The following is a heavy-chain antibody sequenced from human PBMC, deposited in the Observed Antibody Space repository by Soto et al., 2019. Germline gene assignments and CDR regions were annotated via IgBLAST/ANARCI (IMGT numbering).Heavy chain of an antibody. V-gene: IGHV3-33*01. CDR3: AGGVTEMYYYYYGMDV. CDR1: GFTFSSYG. J-gene: IGHJ6*02. Sequence: QVQLVESGGGVVQPGRSLRLSCAASGFTFSSYGMHWVRQAPGKGLEWVAVIWYDGSNKYYADSVKGRFTISRDNSKNTLYLQMNSLRAEDTAVYYCAGGVTEMYYYYYGMDVWGQGTTVTVSS. D-gene: IGHD3-3*01. CDR2: IWYDGSNK.